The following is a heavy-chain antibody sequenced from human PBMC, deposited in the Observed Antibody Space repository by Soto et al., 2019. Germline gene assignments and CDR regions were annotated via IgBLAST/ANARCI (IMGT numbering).Heavy chain of an antibody. V-gene: IGHV3-7*01. Sequence: EVQLVESGGGVVQPGGSLRLSCAASGFTFYSYWMSWDRQAPGRGLESVANIAQDGSEEYYVDSVKGRFTISRDNVRNSLYLQMNSLRAEDTAMYFCATDNRGFSPTYWGQGTLVTVSS. CDR1: GFTFYSYW. J-gene: IGHJ4*02. D-gene: IGHD3-3*01. CDR2: IAQDGSEE. CDR3: ATDNRGFSPTY.